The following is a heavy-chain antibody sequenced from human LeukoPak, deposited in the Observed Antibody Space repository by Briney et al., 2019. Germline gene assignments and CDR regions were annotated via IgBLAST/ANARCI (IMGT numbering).Heavy chain of an antibody. CDR2: IYYSGST. CDR1: GGSISSSSYY. D-gene: IGHD3-22*01. J-gene: IGHJ4*02. Sequence: SETLSLTCTVSGGSISSSSYYWGWIRQPPGKGLEWIGSIYYSGSTCYNPSLKSRVTISVDTSKNQFSLKLSSVTAADTAVYYCARQVLMIVAGEYYFDYWGQGTLVTVSS. CDR3: ARQVLMIVAGEYYFDY. V-gene: IGHV4-39*01.